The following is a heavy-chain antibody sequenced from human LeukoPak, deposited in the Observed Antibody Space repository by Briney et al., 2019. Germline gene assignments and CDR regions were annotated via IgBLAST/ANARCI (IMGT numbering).Heavy chain of an antibody. CDR1: GGSISSYY. Sequence: SETLSLTCTVSGGSISSYYWSWIRQPPGKGLEWIGRIYTSGSTNYNPSLKSRVTISVDTSKNQFSLKLSSVTAADTAVYYCARDGYSYGHPFDYWGQGTLVTVSS. CDR3: ARDGYSYGHPFDY. J-gene: IGHJ4*02. D-gene: IGHD5-18*01. CDR2: IYTSGST. V-gene: IGHV4-4*08.